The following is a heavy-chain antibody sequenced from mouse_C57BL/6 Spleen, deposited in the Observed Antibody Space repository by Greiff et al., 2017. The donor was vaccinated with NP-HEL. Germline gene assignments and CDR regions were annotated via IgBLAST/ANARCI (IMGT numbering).Heavy chain of an antibody. Sequence: QVQLQQPGAELVMPGASVKLSCKASGYTFTSYWMHWVKQRPGQGLEWIGEIDPSDSYTNYNQKFKGKSTLTVDKSSSTAYMQLSSLTSEDSAVYYCARQFSLEYFDVWGTGTTVTVSS. J-gene: IGHJ1*03. D-gene: IGHD2-10*02. CDR1: GYTFTSYW. CDR2: IDPSDSYT. V-gene: IGHV1-69*01. CDR3: ARQFSLEYFDV.